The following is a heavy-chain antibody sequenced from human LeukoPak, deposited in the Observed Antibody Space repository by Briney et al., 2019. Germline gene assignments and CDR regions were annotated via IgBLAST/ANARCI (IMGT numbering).Heavy chain of an antibody. D-gene: IGHD2-15*01. CDR3: ARDTYCSGGRCYSRGGY. CDR1: GYTFTNYP. J-gene: IGHJ4*02. Sequence: ASVKVSCKASGYTFTNYPMNWVRQAPGQGLEWMGWINTNTGNPTYAQGFTERFVFSWDTSVNTAYLQINSLKPEDTAVYFCARDTYCSGGRCYSRGGYWGQGTVVTVSS. CDR2: INTNTGNP. V-gene: IGHV7-4-1*02.